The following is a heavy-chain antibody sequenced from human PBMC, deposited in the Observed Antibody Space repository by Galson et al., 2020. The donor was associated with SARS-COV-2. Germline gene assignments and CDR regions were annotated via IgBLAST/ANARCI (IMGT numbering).Heavy chain of an antibody. J-gene: IGHJ6*02. Sequence: GGSLRLSCAASGFTFSSYGMHWVRQAPGKGLEWVAVISYDGSNKYYADSVKGRFTISRDNSKNTLYLQMNSLRAEDTAVYYCAKETTVTTLGMHYGMDVWGQGTTVTVSS. D-gene: IGHD4-17*01. CDR1: GFTFSSYG. CDR2: ISYDGSNK. V-gene: IGHV3-30*18. CDR3: AKETTVTTLGMHYGMDV.